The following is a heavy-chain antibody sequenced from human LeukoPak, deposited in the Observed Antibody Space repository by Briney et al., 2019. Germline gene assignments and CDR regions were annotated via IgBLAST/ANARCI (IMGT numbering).Heavy chain of an antibody. CDR2: ISSSNSYI. CDR1: GFTFNTYT. V-gene: IGHV3-21*01. J-gene: IGHJ4*02. D-gene: IGHD3-10*01. Sequence: PGGSLRLSCAASGFTFNTYTMSWVRQAPGKGLEWVSSISSSNSYIYYADSVKGRFTISRDNSKNTLYLQMNSLRAEDTAVYYCAKDGSGTYEDSWGQGTLVTVSS. CDR3: AKDGSGTYEDS.